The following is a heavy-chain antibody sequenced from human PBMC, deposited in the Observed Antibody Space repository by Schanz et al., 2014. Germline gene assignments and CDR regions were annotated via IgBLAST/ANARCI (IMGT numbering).Heavy chain of an antibody. Sequence: EVQLVESGGGLVQPGGSLRLSCAASGFTVSNNYMSWVRQAPGKGLECVSTISTSSGYIYYADSVKGRFTISRHNSKNTLYLQMNSLRAEDTAVYFCARENLYGSNWYVGGGYYYGMDVWGQGTTVTVSS. CDR1: GFTVSNNY. CDR2: ISTSSGYI. CDR3: ARENLYGSNWYVGGGYYYGMDV. J-gene: IGHJ6*02. V-gene: IGHV3-21*04. D-gene: IGHD6-13*01.